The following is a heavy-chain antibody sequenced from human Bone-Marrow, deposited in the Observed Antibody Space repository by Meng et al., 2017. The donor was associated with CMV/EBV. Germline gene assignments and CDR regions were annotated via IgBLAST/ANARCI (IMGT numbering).Heavy chain of an antibody. V-gene: IGHV1-2*02. Sequence: ASVKVSCKASGYTFTGYYMHWVRQAPGQGLEWMGWINHNSGGTNYAQKFQGRVTMTRDTSISTAYMELSRLRSDDTAVYYCARQRGDSPYYYGMDVWGQGTTVTVSS. J-gene: IGHJ6*02. D-gene: IGHD4-17*01. CDR2: INHNSGGT. CDR3: ARQRGDSPYYYGMDV. CDR1: GYTFTGYY.